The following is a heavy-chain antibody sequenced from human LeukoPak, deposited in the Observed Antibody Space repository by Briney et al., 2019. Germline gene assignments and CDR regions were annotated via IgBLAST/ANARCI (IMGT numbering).Heavy chain of an antibody. CDR2: IYCSGST. CDR1: GGSISSSNYY. D-gene: IGHD6-19*01. V-gene: IGHV4-39*01. Sequence: SETLSLTCTVSGGSISSSNYYWGWIRQPPGKGLEWIGSIYCSGSTDYNPSLKSRVTISGDTSKRQFSLKLTSVTATDTAVYYCTRLNIVWLVTLWGQGILVTVSS. CDR3: TRLNIVWLVTL. J-gene: IGHJ4*02.